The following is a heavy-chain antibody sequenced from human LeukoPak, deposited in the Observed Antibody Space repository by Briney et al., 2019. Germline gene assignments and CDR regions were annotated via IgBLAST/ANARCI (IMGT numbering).Heavy chain of an antibody. V-gene: IGHV3-23*01. CDR1: EFTFSDYA. J-gene: IGHJ4*02. D-gene: IGHD6-13*01. Sequence: GGSLRLSCTASEFTFSDYAMSWVRQAPGKGLEWVSAISSSGGRTYYGDSVKGRFTLSRDNSKKTLYLQMNSLRAGDAAVYYCAKGLHLAAADYWGQGTLVTVSS. CDR2: ISSSGGRT. CDR3: AKGLHLAAADY.